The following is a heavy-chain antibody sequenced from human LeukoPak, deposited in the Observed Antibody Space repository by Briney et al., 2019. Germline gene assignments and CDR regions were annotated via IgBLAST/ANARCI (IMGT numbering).Heavy chain of an antibody. CDR3: ARCSPSRTNSNSYYFETTKKNAFDI. V-gene: IGHV1-18*04. J-gene: IGHJ3*02. D-gene: IGHD3-22*01. CDR1: GYTFNNYG. Sequence: ASVEVSCKPSGYTFNNYGITWVRQAPGQGLEWMGWISAYSGEKDYAQKFQDRVTMTTDTTTKTAYMELRNLKSDDTAFYYCARCSPSRTNSNSYYFETTKKNAFDIWGQGTMVTVSS. CDR2: ISAYSGEK.